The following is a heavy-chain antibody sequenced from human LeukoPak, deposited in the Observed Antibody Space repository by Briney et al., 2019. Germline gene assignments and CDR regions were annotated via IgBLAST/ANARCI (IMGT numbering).Heavy chain of an antibody. J-gene: IGHJ4*02. CDR1: GFTVSSNY. V-gene: IGHV3-53*01. D-gene: IGHD1-26*01. Sequence: PGGSLRLSCAASGFTVSSNYMSWVRQAPGKGLEWVSVIYRGGSTYYADSVKGRFTISRDNSNNTLYLQMNSLRAEDTAVYYCARDRSGSYYFDYWGQGTLVTVSS. CDR2: IYRGGST. CDR3: ARDRSGSYYFDY.